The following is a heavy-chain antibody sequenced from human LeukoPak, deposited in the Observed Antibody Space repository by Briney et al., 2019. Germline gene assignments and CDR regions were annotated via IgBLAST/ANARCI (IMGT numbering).Heavy chain of an antibody. V-gene: IGHV1-8*01. Sequence: GASVKVSCKASGYTFTSYDINWVRQATGQGLEWMGWMNPNSGNTGYAQKFQGRVTMTRNTSISTAYMELSSLRSDDTAVYYFAREKPQKAIWFGELTFGWFDPWGQGTLVTVSS. D-gene: IGHD3-10*01. CDR3: AREKPQKAIWFGELTFGWFDP. J-gene: IGHJ5*02. CDR1: GYTFTSYD. CDR2: MNPNSGNT.